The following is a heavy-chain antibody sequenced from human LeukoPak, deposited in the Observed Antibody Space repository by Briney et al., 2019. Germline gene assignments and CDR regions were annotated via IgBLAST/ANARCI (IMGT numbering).Heavy chain of an antibody. D-gene: IGHD4-23*01. Sequence: SETLSLTCTVSGGSISSSSYYWGWIRQPPGKGLEWIGSIYYRGSTYYNPSLKSRVTISVDTSKNQFSLKLSSVTAADTAVYYCARQDYGGNSVEYWGQGTLVTVSS. V-gene: IGHV4-39*01. J-gene: IGHJ4*02. CDR1: GGSISSSSYY. CDR3: ARQDYGGNSVEY. CDR2: IYYRGST.